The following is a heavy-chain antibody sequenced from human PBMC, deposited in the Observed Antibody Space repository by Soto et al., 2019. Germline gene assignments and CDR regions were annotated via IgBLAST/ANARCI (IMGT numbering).Heavy chain of an antibody. V-gene: IGHV3-30-3*01. D-gene: IGHD5-12*01. Sequence: QVQLVESGGGVVQPWRSLRLSCAASGFTFSSYAMHWVRQAPGKGLEWVAVISYDGSNKYYADSVKGRFTISRDNSKNTLYLQMNSLRAEDTAVYYCARDNKLDIVATIINYWGQGTLVTVSS. CDR2: ISYDGSNK. J-gene: IGHJ4*02. CDR1: GFTFSSYA. CDR3: ARDNKLDIVATIINY.